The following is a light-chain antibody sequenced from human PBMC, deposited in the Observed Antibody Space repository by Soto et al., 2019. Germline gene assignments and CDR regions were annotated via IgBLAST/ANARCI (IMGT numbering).Light chain of an antibody. CDR2: AAS. V-gene: IGKV1-27*01. J-gene: IGKJ3*01. CDR1: QDISKD. Sequence: DIQMTQSPSSLSASVGDRVTITCRASQDISKDLAWYQQKPGKVPKLLIYAASTLQSGVPSRFSGTGSGTDFTLTISSLQPEDVATYYCQKSNSAPFTFGPGTKVDVK. CDR3: QKSNSAPFT.